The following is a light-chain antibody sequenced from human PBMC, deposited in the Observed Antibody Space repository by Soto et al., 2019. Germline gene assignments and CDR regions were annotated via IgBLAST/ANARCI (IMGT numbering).Light chain of an antibody. CDR2: AAS. CDR3: QQLNSYPRA. J-gene: IGKJ5*01. Sequence: IQLTPAPSSLSASIGDRVTITCRASQGISSYLAWYQQKPGKAPKLLIYAASTLQSGVPSRFSGSGSGTDFTLTISSLQPEDVATYYCQQLNSYPRAFGQGTRLQIK. CDR1: QGISSY. V-gene: IGKV1-9*01.